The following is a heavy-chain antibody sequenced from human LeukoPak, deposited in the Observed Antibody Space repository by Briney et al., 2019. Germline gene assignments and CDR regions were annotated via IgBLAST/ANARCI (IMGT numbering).Heavy chain of an antibody. CDR1: GFTFSSYD. CDR3: ARSGGRGWYPADY. V-gene: IGHV3-33*08. D-gene: IGHD6-19*01. J-gene: IGHJ4*02. Sequence: GGSLRLSCAASGFTFSSYDMHWVRQAPGKGLEWVAVIWYDGSSKYYTDSVKGRFTISRDNSKDTLYLQMNSLRADDTGIYYCARSGGRGWYPADYWGQGTLVTVSS. CDR2: IWYDGSSK.